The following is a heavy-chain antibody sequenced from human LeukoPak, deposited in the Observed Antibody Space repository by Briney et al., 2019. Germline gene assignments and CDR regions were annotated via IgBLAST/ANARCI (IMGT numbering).Heavy chain of an antibody. D-gene: IGHD4-17*01. Sequence: PGGSLRLSCAASGFTFSDYSMNWVRQAPGKGLEWVAFIRYDGTNKWYADSVKGRFTISRDNSKNTLYLQMNSLRVEDTAVYHCAKDRDYGDYPSAYYYYMDVWGKGTTVTVSS. J-gene: IGHJ6*03. CDR1: GFTFSDYS. CDR2: IRYDGTNK. CDR3: AKDRDYGDYPSAYYYYMDV. V-gene: IGHV3-30*02.